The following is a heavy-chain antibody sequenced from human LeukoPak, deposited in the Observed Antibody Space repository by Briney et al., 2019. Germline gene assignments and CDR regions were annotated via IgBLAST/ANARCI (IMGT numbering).Heavy chain of an antibody. CDR2: IIPIFGTA. J-gene: IGHJ3*02. CDR3: ATYYDSCGYELNYDAFDI. V-gene: IGHV1-69*05. D-gene: IGHD3-22*01. Sequence: ASVKVSFKASGGTFSSYAISWVRQAPGQGLEWMGGIIPIFGTANYAQKFQGRVTITTDESTSTAYMELSSLRSEDTAVHYCATYYDSCGYELNYDAFDIWGQGTMVTVSS. CDR1: GGTFSSYA.